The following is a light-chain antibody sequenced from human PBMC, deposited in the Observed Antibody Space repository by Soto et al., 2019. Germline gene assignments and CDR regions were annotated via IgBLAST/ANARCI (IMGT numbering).Light chain of an antibody. CDR2: EVR. CDR3: SSYTTTSILL. V-gene: IGLV2-14*01. J-gene: IGLJ3*02. Sequence: QSALTQPASVSGSLGQSITISCTGSNRDIGAYNLVSWYQQYPDTAPKLIIYEVRNRPSGVSYRFTGSRSGNTASLTIAALQADDVSTFYCSSYTTTSILLFGGGTKLTVL. CDR1: NRDIGAYNL.